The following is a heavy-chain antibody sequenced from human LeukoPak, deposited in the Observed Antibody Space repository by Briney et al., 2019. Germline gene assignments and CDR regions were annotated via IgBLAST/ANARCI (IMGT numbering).Heavy chain of an antibody. CDR3: ARVMGYYDSSGQNYFDY. J-gene: IGHJ4*02. CDR2: ISAYNGKT. V-gene: IGHV1-18*01. Sequence: ASVKVSCKASGYTFTSYGISWVRQAPGQGVEGMGWISAYNGKTNYAQKLQGRGTMTTDTSTSTAYMELRSLRSDDTAVYYCARVMGYYDSSGQNYFDYWGQGTLVTVSS. D-gene: IGHD3-22*01. CDR1: GYTFTSYG.